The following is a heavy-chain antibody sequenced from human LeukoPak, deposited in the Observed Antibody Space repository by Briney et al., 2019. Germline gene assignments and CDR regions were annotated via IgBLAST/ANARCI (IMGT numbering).Heavy chain of an antibody. CDR1: GGSISSYY. CDR2: IYTSGST. D-gene: IGHD6-13*01. CDR3: ARSGTRQLADNWFDP. Sequence: NTSETLSLTCTVSGGSISSYYWSWIRQPAGKGLEWIGRIYTSGSTNYNPSLKSRVTMSVDTSKNQFSLKLSSVTAADTAVYYCARSGTRQLADNWFDPWGQGTLVTVSS. V-gene: IGHV4-4*07. J-gene: IGHJ5*02.